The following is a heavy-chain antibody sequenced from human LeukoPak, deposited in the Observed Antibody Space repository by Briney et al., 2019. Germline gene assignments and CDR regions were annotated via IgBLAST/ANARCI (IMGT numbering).Heavy chain of an antibody. J-gene: IGHJ5*02. Sequence: SETLSLTCTVSGGSISSYYWSWIRQPAGKGLEWIGRIYTSGSTNYNPSLKSRVTISVDTSKNQFSLKLSSVTAADTAVYYCARGLYGYGNNWFDPWGQGTLVTVSS. CDR2: IYTSGST. V-gene: IGHV4-4*07. CDR1: GGSISSYY. D-gene: IGHD5-18*01. CDR3: ARGLYGYGNNWFDP.